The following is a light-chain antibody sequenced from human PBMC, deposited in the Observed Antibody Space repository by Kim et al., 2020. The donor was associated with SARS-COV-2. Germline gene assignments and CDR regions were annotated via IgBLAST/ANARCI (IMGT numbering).Light chain of an antibody. Sequence: EIVLTQSPGTLSLSPGDTATLSCRVSPTITNNFLAWYQQRPGQAPRLLMYRASTRATGIPDRFSGSGSGTDFTLTIRRLEPEDFAVYYCQQYESSLGTFGQGTKVDIK. J-gene: IGKJ1*01. CDR3: QQYESSLGT. CDR2: RAS. V-gene: IGKV3-20*01. CDR1: PTITNNF.